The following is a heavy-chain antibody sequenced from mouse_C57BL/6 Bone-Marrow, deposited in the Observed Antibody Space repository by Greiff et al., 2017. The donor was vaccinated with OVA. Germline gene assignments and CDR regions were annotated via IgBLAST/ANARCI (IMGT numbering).Heavy chain of an antibody. D-gene: IGHD3-2*02. CDR3: AREGLRLRWPFFDY. Sequence: VQLQESGAELARPGASVKLSCKASGYTFTSYGISWVKQRTGQGLEWIGEIYPRSGNTYYNEKFKGKATLTADKSSSTAYMELRSLTSEDSAVYFCAREGLRLRWPFFDYWGQGTTLTVSS. CDR2: IYPRSGNT. CDR1: GYTFTSYG. J-gene: IGHJ2*01. V-gene: IGHV1-81*01.